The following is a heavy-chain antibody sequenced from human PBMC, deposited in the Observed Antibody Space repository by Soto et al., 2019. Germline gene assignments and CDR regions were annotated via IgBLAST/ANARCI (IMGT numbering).Heavy chain of an antibody. V-gene: IGHV3-33*01. D-gene: IGHD3-9*01. CDR1: GFTFSSYG. CDR3: ARDAKYYDILTGSTSSY. J-gene: IGHJ1*01. CDR2: IWYDGSNK. Sequence: PGGSLRLSCAASGFTFSSYGMHWVRQAPGKGLEWVAVIWYDGSNKYYADSVKGRFTISRDNSKNTLYLQMNSLRAEDTAVYYCARDAKYYDILTGSTSSYWGQGTLVTVSS.